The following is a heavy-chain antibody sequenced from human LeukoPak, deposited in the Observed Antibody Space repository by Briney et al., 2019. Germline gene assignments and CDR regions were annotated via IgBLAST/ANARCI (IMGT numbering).Heavy chain of an antibody. D-gene: IGHD2-15*01. J-gene: IGHJ4*02. V-gene: IGHV3-33*06. CDR3: AKDRLSGVLDY. CDR2: IWYDGGNK. CDR1: GFTFSSYG. Sequence: GGSLRLSCAASGFTFSSYGMHWVRQAPGKGLEWVAVIWYDGGNKYYADSVKGRFTISRDNSKNTLYLQMNSLRAEDTAVYYCAKDRLSGVLDYWGQGTLVTVSS.